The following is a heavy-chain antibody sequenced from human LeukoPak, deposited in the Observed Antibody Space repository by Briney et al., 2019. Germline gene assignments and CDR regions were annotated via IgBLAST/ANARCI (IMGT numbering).Heavy chain of an antibody. J-gene: IGHJ4*02. CDR2: ISDNGVNT. D-gene: IGHD4/OR15-4a*01. CDR1: GFTFSSYA. V-gene: IGHV3-23*01. CDR3: AELWTMATLRNA. Sequence: PGGSLRLSCAASGFTFSSYAMSWVRQAPGKGLDWVSVISDNGVNTYYADSVRGRFTISRDNSKNTLYLQMYSLRADDTAVYYCAELWTMATLRNAGGEGALVTLPS.